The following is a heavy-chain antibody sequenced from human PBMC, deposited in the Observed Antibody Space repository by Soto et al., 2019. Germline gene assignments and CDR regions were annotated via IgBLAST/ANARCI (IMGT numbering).Heavy chain of an antibody. CDR2: IFYSGTT. CDR1: GGSISSGGYF. CDR3: ARGVLY. Sequence: SETLSLTCTVSGGSISSGGYFWSWIRQPPGKGLEWIGNIFYSGTTYYNPSLKSRVTISVDTSKNQFSLKLSSVTAADTAVYFCARGVLYWGQGTLVTVSA. V-gene: IGHV4-31*03. J-gene: IGHJ4*02. D-gene: IGHD1-1*01.